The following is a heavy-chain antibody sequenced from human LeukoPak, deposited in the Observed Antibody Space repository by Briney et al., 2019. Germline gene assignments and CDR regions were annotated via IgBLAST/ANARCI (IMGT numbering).Heavy chain of an antibody. CDR3: ATNPFYCSSTSCYDYYYGMDV. CDR2: VYPGDSDA. V-gene: IGHV5-51*01. Sequence: GESLKISCKGSGYRFTSYWIAWVRQMSGTGLEWMGIVYPGDSDARYSPSFQGQVTISADKSISTAYLQWSSLKASDTAMYYCATNPFYCSSTSCYDYYYGMDVWGQGTTVTVSS. CDR1: GYRFTSYW. J-gene: IGHJ6*02. D-gene: IGHD2-2*01.